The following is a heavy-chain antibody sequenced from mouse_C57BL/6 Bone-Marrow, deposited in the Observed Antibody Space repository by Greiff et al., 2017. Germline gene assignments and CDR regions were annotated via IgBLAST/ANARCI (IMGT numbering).Heavy chain of an antibody. V-gene: IGHV1-50*01. CDR1: GFTFTSYW. CDR2: IDPSDSYT. CDR3: ASCSAGEEYFDV. Sequence: VQLQQPGAELVKPGASVKLSCTASGFTFTSYWMQWVKQRPGQGLEWIGGIDPSDSYTNYTPKFKGKATLTVDTTSSTAYMQLSSLTSEDAAVYYCASCSAGEEYFDVWGTGTTVTVSS. D-gene: IGHD1-1*01. J-gene: IGHJ1*03.